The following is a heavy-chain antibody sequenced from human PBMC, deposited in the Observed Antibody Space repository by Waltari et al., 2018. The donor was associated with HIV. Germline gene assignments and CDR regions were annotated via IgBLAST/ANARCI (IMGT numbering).Heavy chain of an antibody. Sequence: VRLVESGGGVIQPGGALTLSCDASGFTFSSFGLHWVRQAPGRGLQWLAFIRFDGTGEYYLESVKARFIISRDNSNNTLLLQMTDLTTDDTAIYFCAKDFKSRAFDPSFVDSWGQGTLLTVSS. CDR2: IRFDGTGE. CDR1: GFTFSSFG. D-gene: IGHD3-9*01. CDR3: AKDFKSRAFDPSFVDS. J-gene: IGHJ1*01. V-gene: IGHV3-30*02.